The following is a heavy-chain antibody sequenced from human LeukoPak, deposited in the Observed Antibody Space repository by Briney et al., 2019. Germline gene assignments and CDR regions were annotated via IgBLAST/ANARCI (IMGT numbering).Heavy chain of an antibody. V-gene: IGHV3-20*04. CDR2: INWNGDRT. Sequence: GGSLRLSCAASGFTFHDYDMSWVRQSPGKGLEWVSGINWNGDRTGYADSVKGRFTISRDNAKKSLYLQMNSLRAEDTALYYCAREEGGGSYGTCDYWGQGTLVTVSS. D-gene: IGHD1-26*01. CDR1: GFTFHDYD. J-gene: IGHJ4*02. CDR3: AREEGGGSYGTCDY.